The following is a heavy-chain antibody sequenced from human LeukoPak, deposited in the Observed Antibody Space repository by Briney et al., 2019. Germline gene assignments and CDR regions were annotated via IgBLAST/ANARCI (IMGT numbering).Heavy chain of an antibody. V-gene: IGHV4-4*07. CDR1: GGSISSYY. J-gene: IGHJ4*02. D-gene: IGHD5-18*01. Sequence: SETLSLTCTVSGGSISSYYWSWIRQPAGKGLEWIGRIYTSGITNYNPSLKSRVTMSVDTSKIQFSLNLSSVTAADTAVYYCARGGSLDTAKGPPVFDYWGQGTLVTVSS. CDR2: IYTSGIT. CDR3: ARGGSLDTAKGPPVFDY.